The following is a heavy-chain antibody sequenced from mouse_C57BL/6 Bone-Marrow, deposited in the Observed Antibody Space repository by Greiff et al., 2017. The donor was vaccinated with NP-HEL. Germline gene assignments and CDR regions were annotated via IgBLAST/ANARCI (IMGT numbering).Heavy chain of an antibody. V-gene: IGHV5-4*01. CDR2: ISDGGSYT. D-gene: IGHD2-2*01. CDR1: GFTFSSYA. CDR3: ARDYGYERTWFAY. Sequence: EVKLVESGGGLVKPGGSLKLSYAASGFTFSSYAMSWVRQTPEKRLEWVATISDGGSYTYYPDNVKGRFTISRDNAKNNLYLQMSHLKSEDTAMYYCARDYGYERTWFAYWGQGTLVTVSA. J-gene: IGHJ3*01.